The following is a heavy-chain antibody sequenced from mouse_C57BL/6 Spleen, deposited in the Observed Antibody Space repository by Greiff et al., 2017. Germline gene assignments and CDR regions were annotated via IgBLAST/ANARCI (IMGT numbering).Heavy chain of an antibody. CDR3: ARNALYGNLYYFDY. V-gene: IGHV2-2*01. CDR2: IWSGGST. J-gene: IGHJ2*01. CDR1: GFSLTSYG. Sequence: VKLVESGPGLVQPSQSLSITCTVSGFSLTSYGVHWVRQSPGKGLEWLGVIWSGGSTDYNAAFISRLSISKDNSKSQVFFKMNSLQADDTAIYYCARNALYGNLYYFDYWGQGTTLTVSS. D-gene: IGHD2-1*01.